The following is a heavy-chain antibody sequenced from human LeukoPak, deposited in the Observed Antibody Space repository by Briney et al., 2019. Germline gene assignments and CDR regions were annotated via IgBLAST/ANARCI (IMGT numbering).Heavy chain of an antibody. CDR2: ISSSSSTI. D-gene: IGHD1-26*01. J-gene: IGHJ4*02. CDR1: GFTFSSYS. V-gene: IGHV3-48*01. Sequence: PGGSLRLSCAASGFTFSSYSMNWVRQAPGKGLEWVSYISSSSSTIYYADSVKGRFTISGDNAKNSLYLQMNSLRAEDTAVYYCASQEWELGDYWGQGTLVTVSS. CDR3: ASQEWELGDY.